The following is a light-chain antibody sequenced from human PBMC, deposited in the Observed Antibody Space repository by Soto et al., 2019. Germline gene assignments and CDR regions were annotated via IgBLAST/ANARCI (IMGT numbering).Light chain of an antibody. CDR3: GTWDSSLSAVV. Sequence: SVLTQPPSVSAAPGQKVTISCSGGSSNIGNNYVSWYQQLPGTAPKLLIYDNGRRPSGIPDRVSGSKSGTSATLDITGLQTGDEADYYCGTWDSSLSAVVFGGGTKLTVL. J-gene: IGLJ2*01. CDR1: SSNIGNNY. CDR2: DNG. V-gene: IGLV1-51*01.